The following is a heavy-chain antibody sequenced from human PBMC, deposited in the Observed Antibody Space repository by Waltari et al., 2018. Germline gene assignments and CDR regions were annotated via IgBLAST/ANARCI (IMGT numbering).Heavy chain of an antibody. Sequence: QVQLVQSGAEVKKSGSSVKVSCKAFGGTFRSSAITWVRQAPGQGLEWMGRIIPMFGTTNYAQKFQGRVTITADKSTSTAYMELSGLRSEDTAVYYCARDPPGRGYYHTYYMDVWGKGTTVTISS. CDR3: ARDPPGRGYYHTYYMDV. CDR1: GGTFRSSA. D-gene: IGHD2-8*02. V-gene: IGHV1-69*13. CDR2: IIPMFGTT. J-gene: IGHJ6*03.